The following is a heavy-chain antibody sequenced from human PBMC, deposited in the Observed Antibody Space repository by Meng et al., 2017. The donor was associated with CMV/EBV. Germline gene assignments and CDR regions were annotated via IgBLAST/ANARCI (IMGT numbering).Heavy chain of an antibody. V-gene: IGHV3-23*01. D-gene: IGHD6-13*01. CDR1: GFTFSSYA. J-gene: IGHJ4*02. CDR2: ISGSGGST. CDR3: AKGFRAYSSSWYDVSDY. Sequence: GESLKISCAASGFTFSSYAMSWVRQAPGKGLEWVSAISGSGGSTYYADSVMGRFTISRDNSKNTLYLQMNSLRAEDTAVYYCAKGFRAYSSSWYDVSDYWGQGTLVTVSS.